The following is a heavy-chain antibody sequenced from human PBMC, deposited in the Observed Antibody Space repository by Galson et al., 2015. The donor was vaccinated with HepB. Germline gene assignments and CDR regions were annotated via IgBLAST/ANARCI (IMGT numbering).Heavy chain of an antibody. CDR3: AVDTAILYGMDV. J-gene: IGHJ6*02. V-gene: IGHV1-45*02. CDR1: GYTFTYRY. CDR2: ITPFNGNT. Sequence: SVKVSCKASGYTFTYRYLHWVRPAPGQALGWMGWITPFNGNTNYAQKFQDRVTITRDRSMSTAYMELSSLRSEDTAMYYCAVDTAILYGMDVWGQGTTVTVSS. D-gene: IGHD5-18*01.